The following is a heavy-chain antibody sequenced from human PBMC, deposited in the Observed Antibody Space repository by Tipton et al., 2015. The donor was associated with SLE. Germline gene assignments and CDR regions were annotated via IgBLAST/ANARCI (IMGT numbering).Heavy chain of an antibody. J-gene: IGHJ4*02. CDR1: GISFRSYM. CDR3: ARSILYMVQVFVDY. D-gene: IGHD3-10*01. V-gene: IGHV3-74*01. Sequence: SLRLSCTASGISFRSYMMHWVRQAPGEGLVWVARISTDGSSTSYADSVKGRFTVSRDNSKITSTLYLQMNSLTVEDTAVYYCARSILYMVQVFVDYWGQGTLVTVSS. CDR2: ISTDGSST.